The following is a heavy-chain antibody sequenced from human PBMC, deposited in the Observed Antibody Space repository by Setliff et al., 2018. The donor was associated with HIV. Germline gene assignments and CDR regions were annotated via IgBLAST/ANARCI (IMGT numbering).Heavy chain of an antibody. CDR2: ISIDGSDR. CDR3: GKDSSDWSDG. V-gene: IGHV3-30*18. Sequence: GGSLRLSCVASGFVFNNYVFTWIRQAPGKGLEWVAVISIDGSDRYYSDSVKGRFTISRDNSKNTLFLQVKSLTAEDTAIYYCGKDSSDWSDGWGQGTLVTVSS. CDR1: GFVFNNYV. J-gene: IGHJ5*02. D-gene: IGHD6-19*01.